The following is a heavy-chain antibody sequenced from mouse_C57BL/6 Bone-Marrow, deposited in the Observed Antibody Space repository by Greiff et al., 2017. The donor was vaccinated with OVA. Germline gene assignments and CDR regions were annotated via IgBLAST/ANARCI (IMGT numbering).Heavy chain of an antibody. D-gene: IGHD3-1*01. V-gene: IGHV5-2*01. Sequence: EVQGVESGGGLVQPGESLQLSCESNEYEFPSHDMSWVRKTPEKRLELVAAITSDGGRTYYPDTMARRFIISRDNTKETLYLQMDSLRSDDAAWNCSTRLRLHKAFDYWGQGTTLTVSS. CDR3: TRLRLHKAFDY. CDR1: EYEFPSHD. J-gene: IGHJ2*01. CDR2: ITSDGGRT.